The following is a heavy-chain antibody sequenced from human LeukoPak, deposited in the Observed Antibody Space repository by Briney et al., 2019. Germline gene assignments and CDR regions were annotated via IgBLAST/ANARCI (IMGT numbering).Heavy chain of an antibody. J-gene: IGHJ4*02. CDR3: ATSSGYYANYFDF. V-gene: IGHV3-48*04. Sequence: GGSLRLSCAASGFTFSSYSMNWVRQAPGKGLEWVSYISSSSSTIYYADSVKGRFTISRDNARNSLYLQMNSLRAEDTAVYYCATSSGYYANYFDFWGQGTLVTVSS. CDR1: GFTFSSYS. D-gene: IGHD3-22*01. CDR2: ISSSSSTI.